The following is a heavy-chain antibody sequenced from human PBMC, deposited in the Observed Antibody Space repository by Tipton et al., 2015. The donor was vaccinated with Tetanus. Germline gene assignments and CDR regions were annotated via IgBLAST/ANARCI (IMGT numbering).Heavy chain of an antibody. CDR1: GFTVSSNY. D-gene: IGHD1-14*01. Sequence: SLRLSCAASGFTVSSNYMSWVRQAPGKGLEWVSVIYSGGSTYYADSVKGRFTISRDNSKNTLYLQMNSLRAEDTAVYYCARFRTGWDAFDIWGQGTMVTVSS. CDR2: IYSGGST. J-gene: IGHJ3*02. V-gene: IGHV3-53*01. CDR3: ARFRTGWDAFDI.